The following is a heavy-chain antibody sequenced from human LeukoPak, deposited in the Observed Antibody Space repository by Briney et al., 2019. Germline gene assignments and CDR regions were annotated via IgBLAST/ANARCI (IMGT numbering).Heavy chain of an antibody. D-gene: IGHD6-13*01. CDR1: GGSISSSSYY. CDR3: ARHVDGRRWRNAFDI. V-gene: IGHV4-39*01. CDR2: IYYSGST. Sequence: SETLSLTCTVSGGSISSSSYYWGWIRQPPGKGLEWIGSIYYSGSTYYNPSLKSRVTISVDTSKNQFSLKLSSVTAADTAVYYCARHVDGRRWRNAFDIWGQGTMVTVS. J-gene: IGHJ3*02.